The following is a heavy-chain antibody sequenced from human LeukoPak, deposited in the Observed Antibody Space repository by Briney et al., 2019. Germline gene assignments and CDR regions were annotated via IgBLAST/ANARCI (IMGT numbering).Heavy chain of an antibody. V-gene: IGHV1-2*02. D-gene: IGHD1-26*01. CDR2: INPNSGAT. J-gene: IGHJ4*02. Sequence: ASVKVSCKASGYTFTAYYIHWLRQAPGQGLEWMGWINPNSGATNYAQKFQGRVTMTRDTSISTAYMELSRLRSDDTAVYYCARGRGSYCFDYWGQGTLVTVSS. CDR3: ARGRGSYCFDY. CDR1: GYTFTAYY.